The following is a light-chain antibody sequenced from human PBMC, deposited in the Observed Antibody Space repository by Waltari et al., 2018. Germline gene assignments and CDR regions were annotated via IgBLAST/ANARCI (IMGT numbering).Light chain of an antibody. CDR2: EVS. CDR3: SSYTTPTAWV. Sequence: QSALTQPASVSGSLGQSISISCIGTSSDIGAYNHVSWYQQHPGKVPKLLIYEVSNLPSGVSGRFSGARSGNTASLTISGLQAEDEADYYCSSYTTPTAWVFGGGTELTVL. V-gene: IGLV2-14*01. CDR1: SSDIGAYNH. J-gene: IGLJ3*02.